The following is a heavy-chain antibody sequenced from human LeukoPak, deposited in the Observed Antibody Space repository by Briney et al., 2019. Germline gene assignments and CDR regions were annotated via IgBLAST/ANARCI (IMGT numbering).Heavy chain of an antibody. D-gene: IGHD6-13*01. Sequence: GGSLRLSCAASGFTFSSYWMSWVRQAPGKGLEGVANIKHDGSEKYYVDSVRGRFTISRDDAKNSMYLQMDSLRAEDTAVYYCARDRDSSGSWEINFDYWGQGTLVTVSS. CDR3: ARDRDSSGSWEINFDY. J-gene: IGHJ4*02. V-gene: IGHV3-7*01. CDR1: GFTFSSYW. CDR2: IKHDGSEK.